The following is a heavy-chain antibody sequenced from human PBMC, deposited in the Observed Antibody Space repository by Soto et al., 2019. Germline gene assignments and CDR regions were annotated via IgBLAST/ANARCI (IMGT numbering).Heavy chain of an antibody. V-gene: IGHV4-30-4*01. CDR3: ARDRGGSGSYWFDP. CDR2: IYYSGST. Sequence: QVQLQESGPGLVKPSQTLSLTCTVSGGSISSGDYYWSWIRQPPGKGLEWIGYIYYSGSTYYNPTLKSRCTISVATSKNQFSLKLSSVTAADTAVYYWARDRGGSGSYWFDPWGQGTLVTVSS. D-gene: IGHD3-10*01. CDR1: GGSISSGDYY. J-gene: IGHJ5*02.